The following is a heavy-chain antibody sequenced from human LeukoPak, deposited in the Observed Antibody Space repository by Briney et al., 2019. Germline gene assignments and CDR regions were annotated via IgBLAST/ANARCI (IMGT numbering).Heavy chain of an antibody. CDR2: IGGSSSSI. V-gene: IGHV3-21*01. CDR1: GASISSSSYS. D-gene: IGHD3-16*01. CDR3: AREEGEGFDY. J-gene: IGHJ4*02. Sequence: ETLSLTCIVSGASISSSSYSWGWIRQPPGKGLEWVSSIGGSSSSIYYADSVRGRFTISRDNAKNSVYLQMNSLGAEDTAVYYCAREEGEGFDYWGQGTLVTVSS.